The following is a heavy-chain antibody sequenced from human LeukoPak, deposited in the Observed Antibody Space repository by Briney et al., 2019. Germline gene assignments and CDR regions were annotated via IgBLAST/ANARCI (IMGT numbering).Heavy chain of an antibody. CDR3: ATKHTSGWYYLHY. CDR1: GLTFSSYS. CDR2: ISYDGSTE. D-gene: IGHD6-19*01. Sequence: GGSLRPSCAASGLTFSSYSMHCVRQAPDRGLEGVAVISYDGSTEYYADSVKGRFTISRDNSKNTLYLQMNSLRAEDTAVYYCATKHTSGWYYLHYWGQGTLVTVSS. J-gene: IGHJ4*02. V-gene: IGHV3-30*03.